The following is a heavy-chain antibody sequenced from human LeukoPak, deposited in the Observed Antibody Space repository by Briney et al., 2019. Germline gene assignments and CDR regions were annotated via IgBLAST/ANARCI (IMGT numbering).Heavy chain of an antibody. Sequence: GGSLRLSCAASGFTFSDYYINWIRQAPGKGLEWVSHISSSGRLIQYADSVKGRFTISRDNAKNSAYLQMDSLRGEDTAVYYCARVDFYYDSNGYVGEYFLHWGQGTLVTVS. CDR2: ISSSGRLI. J-gene: IGHJ1*01. V-gene: IGHV3-11*01. D-gene: IGHD3-22*01. CDR1: GFTFSDYY. CDR3: ARVDFYYDSNGYVGEYFLH.